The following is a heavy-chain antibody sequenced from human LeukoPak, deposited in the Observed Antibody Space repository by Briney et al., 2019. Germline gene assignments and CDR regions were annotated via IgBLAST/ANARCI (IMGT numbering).Heavy chain of an antibody. CDR3: ARDVEPRCYYYMDV. CDR1: GFTFSSYW. D-gene: IGHD1-14*01. CDR2: IKQDGSEK. J-gene: IGHJ6*03. Sequence: GGSLRLSCAASGFTFSSYWMSWVRQAPGKGLEWVANIKQDGSEKYYVDSVKGRFTISRDNAKNSLYLQMNSLRAEDTAVYYCARDVEPRCYYYMDVWGKGTTVTVSS. V-gene: IGHV3-7*01.